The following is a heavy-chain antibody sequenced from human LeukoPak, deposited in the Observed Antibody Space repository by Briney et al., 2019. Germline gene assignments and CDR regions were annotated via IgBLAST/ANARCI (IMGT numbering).Heavy chain of an antibody. J-gene: IGHJ4*02. CDR3: AKDRGYSTGRDFDF. Sequence: GGSLRLSCAASGFTFGNYPFSWDRQAPGKGLEWVSVVSANGVSTLYANSVKGRFTISRDNFVNTLYLQMSSLRAEDTAVYYCAKDRGYSTGRDFDFWGQGALVTVSS. CDR2: VSANGVST. D-gene: IGHD2-8*02. CDR1: GFTFGNYP. V-gene: IGHV3-23*01.